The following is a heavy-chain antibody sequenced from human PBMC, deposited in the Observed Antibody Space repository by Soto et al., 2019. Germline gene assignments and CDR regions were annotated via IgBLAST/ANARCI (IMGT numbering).Heavy chain of an antibody. D-gene: IGHD1-26*01. V-gene: IGHV3-15*01. Sequence: LRLSCAASGFTFSNAWMSWVRQAPGKGLEWVGRIKSKTDGGTTDYAAPVKGRFTISRDDSKNTLYLQMNSLKTEDTAVYYCTTDGANIVGALDYFDYWGQGTLVSVSS. CDR1: GFTFSNAW. J-gene: IGHJ4*02. CDR3: TTDGANIVGALDYFDY. CDR2: IKSKTDGGTT.